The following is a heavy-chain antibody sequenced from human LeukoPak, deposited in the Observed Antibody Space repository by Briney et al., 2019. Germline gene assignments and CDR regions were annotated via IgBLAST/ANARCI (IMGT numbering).Heavy chain of an antibody. CDR3: AKWGGSSLDY. CDR1: GFTFSSYA. Sequence: PGGSLRLSCAASGFTFSSYALSWVRQAPGKGLEWVSAISGSGGSTYYADSVKGRFTISRDNSKSTLYLQMNSLRAEDTAVYYCAKWGGSSLDYWGQGTLVTVSS. V-gene: IGHV3-23*01. CDR2: ISGSGGST. D-gene: IGHD6-13*01. J-gene: IGHJ4*02.